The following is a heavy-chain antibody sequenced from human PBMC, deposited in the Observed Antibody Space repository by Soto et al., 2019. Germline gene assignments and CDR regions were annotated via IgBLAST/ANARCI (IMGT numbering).Heavy chain of an antibody. Sequence: GGSLRLSCAASGFTFSSYAMSWVRQAPGKGLEWVSAISGSGGSTYYADSVKGRFTISRDNSKNTLYLQMNSLRAEDTAVYYCAKAVDSNLSYYYYMDVWGKGTTVTVSS. D-gene: IGHD4-4*01. CDR1: GFTFSSYA. V-gene: IGHV3-23*01. CDR3: AKAVDSNLSYYYYMDV. CDR2: ISGSGGST. J-gene: IGHJ6*03.